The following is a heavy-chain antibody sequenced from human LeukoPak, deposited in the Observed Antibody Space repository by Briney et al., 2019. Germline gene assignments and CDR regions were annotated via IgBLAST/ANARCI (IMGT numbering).Heavy chain of an antibody. CDR3: ASTQRGDYFDY. CDR1: EFTVSSNY. V-gene: IGHV3-66*01. CDR2: IYSGGST. Sequence: GGSLRLSCAASEFTVSSNYMSWIRQAPGKGLEWVSVIYSGGSTYYADSVKGRFTISRDKFKNTLYLQMNSLRAEDTAVYYCASTQRGDYFDYWGQGTLVTVSS. J-gene: IGHJ4*02. D-gene: IGHD2-15*01.